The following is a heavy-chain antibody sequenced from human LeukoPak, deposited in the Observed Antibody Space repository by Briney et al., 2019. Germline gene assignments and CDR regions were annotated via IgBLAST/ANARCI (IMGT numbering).Heavy chain of an antibody. CDR2: IIPIFGTA. V-gene: IGHV1-69*13. J-gene: IGHJ4*02. D-gene: IGHD2-15*01. CDR3: ARGCSGGSCYSKAAGIDY. Sequence: SVKVSRKASGGTFSSYAISWVRQAPGQGLEWMGGIIPIFGTANYAQKFQGRVTITADESTSTAYMELSSLRSEDTAVYYCARGCSGGSCYSKAAGIDYWGQGTLVTVSS. CDR1: GGTFSSYA.